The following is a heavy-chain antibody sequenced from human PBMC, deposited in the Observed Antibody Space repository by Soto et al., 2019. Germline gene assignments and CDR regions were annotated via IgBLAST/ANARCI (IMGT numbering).Heavy chain of an antibody. Sequence: RGESLKISCKGSGFSFPSYWITWVRQMPGKGLEWIGRIDPSDSYTNYSPSFQGHVTISADKSISTAHLRWSSLKASDTAMYFCARLYGSGSYYTSPNYYYGLDVWGQGTTVTVSS. CDR2: IDPSDSYT. CDR1: GFSFPSYW. V-gene: IGHV5-10-1*01. J-gene: IGHJ6*02. CDR3: ARLYGSGSYYTSPNYYYGLDV. D-gene: IGHD3-10*01.